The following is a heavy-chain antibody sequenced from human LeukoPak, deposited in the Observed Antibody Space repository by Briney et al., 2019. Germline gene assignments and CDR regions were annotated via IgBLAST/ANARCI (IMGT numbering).Heavy chain of an antibody. CDR2: ISGSGGST. D-gene: IGHD3-22*01. CDR1: GFTFSSYA. J-gene: IGHJ4*02. Sequence: GGSLRLSCAASGFTFSSYAMSWVRQAPGKGLEWVSSISGSGGSTHYTDSVKGRFTISRDKTKNTLYLQMNSLRAEDTAVYYCAKSAYYDASGYYREYYFDYWGQGTLVTVSS. CDR3: AKSAYYDASGYYREYYFDY. V-gene: IGHV3-23*01.